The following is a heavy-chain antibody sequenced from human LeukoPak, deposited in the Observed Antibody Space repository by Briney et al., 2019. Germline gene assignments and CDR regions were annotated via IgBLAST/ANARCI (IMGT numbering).Heavy chain of an antibody. CDR2: INPNSGGT. D-gene: IGHD3-22*01. Sequence: ASVKVSCKASGYTFTGYYMHWVRQAPGQGLEWMGWINPNSGGTNYAQKFQGWVTMTRDTSISTAYMELNRLRSDDAAVYYCARGYDSSGYLHWGQGTLVTVSS. V-gene: IGHV1-2*04. J-gene: IGHJ4*02. CDR3: ARGYDSSGYLH. CDR1: GYTFTGYY.